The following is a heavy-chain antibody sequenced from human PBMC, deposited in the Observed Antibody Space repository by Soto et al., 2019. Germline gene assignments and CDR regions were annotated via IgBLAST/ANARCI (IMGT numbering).Heavy chain of an antibody. Sequence: SETLSLTCAVYGGSFSGYYWTWIRQPPGKGLEWIGEINQSETTNYNPSLKSRVTVSVDMSKNHFALNLRSVTAADTAVYYCARRHCSNTGCYAFDIWGQGTMVTVS. CDR2: INQSETT. CDR1: GGSFSGYY. J-gene: IGHJ3*02. V-gene: IGHV4-34*01. CDR3: ARRHCSNTGCYAFDI. D-gene: IGHD2-2*01.